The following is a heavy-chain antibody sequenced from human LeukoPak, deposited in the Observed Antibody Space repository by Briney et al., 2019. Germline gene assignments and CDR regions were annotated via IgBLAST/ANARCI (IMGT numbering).Heavy chain of an antibody. CDR1: GGSFNNFA. CDR3: ARGPPITVVGIITHNWFDP. D-gene: IGHD3-3*01. Sequence: SVKVSCKASGGSFNNFAINWVRQAPGQRPEWMGRVIPLFGKPDHPHKFQGRVEIIADRSTNTVYMEMSSLTSEDMAVYYCARGPPITVVGIITHNWFDPWGQGTLVAVSS. J-gene: IGHJ5*02. V-gene: IGHV1-69*01. CDR2: VIPLFGKP.